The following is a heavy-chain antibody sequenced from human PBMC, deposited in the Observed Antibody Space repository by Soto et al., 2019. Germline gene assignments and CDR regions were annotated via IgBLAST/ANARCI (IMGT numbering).Heavy chain of an antibody. CDR2: ISYDGSNE. D-gene: IGHD6-6*01. CDR1: GFTFSNYG. V-gene: IGHV3-30*03. CDR3: ARALQPIAPRSFTGWFDP. J-gene: IGHJ5*02. Sequence: GGSLRLSCAASGFTFSNYGMHWVRQAPAKGLDWVAVISYDGSNEYYADSVKGRFTISRDNSKNTLYLQMNSLRSEDTAVYYCARALQPIAPRSFTGWFDPWGPGTLVTVSS.